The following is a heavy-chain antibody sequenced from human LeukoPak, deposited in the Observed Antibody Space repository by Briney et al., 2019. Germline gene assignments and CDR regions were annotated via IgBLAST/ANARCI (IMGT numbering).Heavy chain of an antibody. CDR2: IYYSGST. J-gene: IGHJ3*02. V-gene: IGHV4-30-4*01. CDR1: GGSISSGDYY. Sequence: SETLFLTCTVSGGSISSGDYYWSWIRQPPGKGLEWIGYIYYSGSTYYNPSLKSRVTISVDTSKNQFSLKLSSVTAADTAVYYCARDRSVVGAGDAFDIWGQGTMVTVSS. CDR3: ARDRSVVGAGDAFDI. D-gene: IGHD1-26*01.